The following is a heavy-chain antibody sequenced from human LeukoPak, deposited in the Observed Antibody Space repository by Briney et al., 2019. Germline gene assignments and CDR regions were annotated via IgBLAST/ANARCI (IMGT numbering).Heavy chain of an antibody. CDR1: GFTFSSYW. CDR3: ARGPKYYYGSGSYLTVS. D-gene: IGHD3-10*01. CDR2: IKQDGSEK. J-gene: IGHJ5*02. Sequence: GGSLRLSCAASGFTFSSYWMSWVRQAPGKGLEWVANIKQDGSEKYYVDSVKGRFTISRDNAKHSLYLQMNSLRAEDTAVYYCARGPKYYYGSGSYLTVSWGQGTLVTVSS. V-gene: IGHV3-7*01.